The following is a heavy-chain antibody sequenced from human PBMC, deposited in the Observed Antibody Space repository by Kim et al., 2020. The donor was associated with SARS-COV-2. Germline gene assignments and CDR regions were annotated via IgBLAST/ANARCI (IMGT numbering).Heavy chain of an antibody. Sequence: GGSLRLSCAASGFTFSSYGMHWVRQAPGKGLEWVAVIWYDGSNKYYADSVKGRFTISRDNSKNTLYLQMNSLRAEDTAVYYCAKPYSSGWTPDYWGQGTLVTVSS. CDR2: IWYDGSNK. V-gene: IGHV3-33*06. J-gene: IGHJ4*02. D-gene: IGHD6-19*01. CDR3: AKPYSSGWTPDY. CDR1: GFTFSSYG.